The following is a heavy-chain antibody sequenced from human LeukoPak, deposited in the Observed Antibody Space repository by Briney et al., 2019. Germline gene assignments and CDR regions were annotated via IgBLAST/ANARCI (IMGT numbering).Heavy chain of an antibody. CDR1: GFTFRSYV. V-gene: IGHV3-23*01. Sequence: PGGSLRLSCAASGFTFRSYVMSWVRQTPGKGLEWVSAITGGGGGTNHADSVKGRFTISRDNSKNTLYLQMNSLRAEDTAVYYCAKVGDGYNFGGYYFDYWGQGTLVTVSS. J-gene: IGHJ4*02. CDR2: ITGGGGGT. D-gene: IGHD5-24*01. CDR3: AKVGDGYNFGGYYFDY.